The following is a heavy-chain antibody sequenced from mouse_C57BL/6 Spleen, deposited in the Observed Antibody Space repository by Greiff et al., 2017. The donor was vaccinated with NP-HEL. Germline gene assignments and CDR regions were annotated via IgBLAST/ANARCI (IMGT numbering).Heavy chain of an antibody. J-gene: IGHJ2*01. CDR1: GYTFTSYW. D-gene: IGHD2-1*01. V-gene: IGHV1-52*01. CDR2: IDPSDSET. Sequence: QVQLKQPGAELVRPGSSVKLSCKASGYTFTSYWMHWVKQRPIQGLEWIGNIDPSDSETHYNQKFKDKATLTVDKSSSTAYMQLSSLTSEDSAVYYCARGGNLNFDYWGQGTTLTVSS. CDR3: ARGGNLNFDY.